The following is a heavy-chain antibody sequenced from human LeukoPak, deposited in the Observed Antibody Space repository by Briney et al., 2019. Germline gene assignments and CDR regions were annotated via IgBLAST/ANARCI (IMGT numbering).Heavy chain of an antibody. CDR1: GYTFMYY. CDR2: INPNSGDT. D-gene: IGHD3-10*01. Sequence: ASVKVSCKASGYTFMYYIHWVRQAPGQGLEWMGWINPNSGDTKYAQKFQDRVTMTRDTSISTAYMELSSLISDDTAVYFCARDWMRGALAQMNSFDYWGQGTLVTVSS. J-gene: IGHJ4*02. CDR3: ARDWMRGALAQMNSFDY. V-gene: IGHV1-2*02.